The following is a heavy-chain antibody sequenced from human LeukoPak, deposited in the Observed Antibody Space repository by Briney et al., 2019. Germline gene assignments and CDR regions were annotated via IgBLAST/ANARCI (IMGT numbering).Heavy chain of an antibody. V-gene: IGHV3-21*01. CDR3: ARDRVGDYYFDY. Sequence: GGSLRLSCAASGFTFSSYSMNWVRQAPGKGLEWVSSISSSSSYIYYADSVKGRFTIPRDNAKNSLYLQMNSLRAEDTAVYYCARDRVGDYYFDYWGQGTLVTVSS. J-gene: IGHJ4*02. CDR1: GFTFSSYS. D-gene: IGHD2-15*01. CDR2: ISSSSSYI.